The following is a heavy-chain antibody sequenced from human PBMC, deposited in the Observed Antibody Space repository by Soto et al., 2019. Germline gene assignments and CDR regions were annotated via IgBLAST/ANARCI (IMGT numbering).Heavy chain of an antibody. D-gene: IGHD2-2*01. J-gene: IGHJ6*02. CDR3: ALTEGYDCISTSCRPYYYYYGMDV. CDR1: GFSLSTSGVG. Sequence: QITLKESGPTLVKPTQTLTLTCTFSGFSLSTSGVGVGWIRQPPGKALEWLALIYWDDDKRYSPSLKSRLTITKDTSKNQVVLTMTNMDPVDTATYYCALTEGYDCISTSCRPYYYYYGMDVWGQGTTVTVSS. CDR2: IYWDDDK. V-gene: IGHV2-5*02.